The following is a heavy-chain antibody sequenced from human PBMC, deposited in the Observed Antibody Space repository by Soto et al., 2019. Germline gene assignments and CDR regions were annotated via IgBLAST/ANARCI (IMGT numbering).Heavy chain of an antibody. J-gene: IGHJ6*02. CDR3: ARVNQYRNSQENYGSGSYYYYYGMDV. D-gene: IGHD3-10*01. CDR1: GYTFTGYY. V-gene: IGHV1-2*04. Sequence: ASVKVSCKASGYTFTGYYMHWVRQAPGQGLEWMGWINPNSGGTNYAQKFQGWVTMTRDTSISTAYMELSRLRSDDTAVYYCARVNQYRNSQENYGSGSYYYYYGMDVWGQGTTVTVSS. CDR2: INPNSGGT.